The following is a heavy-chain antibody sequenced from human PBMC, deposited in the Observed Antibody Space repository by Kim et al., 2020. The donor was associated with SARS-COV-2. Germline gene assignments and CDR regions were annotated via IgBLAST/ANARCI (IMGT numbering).Heavy chain of an antibody. Sequence: GGSLRLSCAASGFTFDDYAIHWVRQGPGKGLEWVSLISGNGVNTYYADSVKGRFTISRDNSKNSLYLQMNSLKSEDTALYYCAKDITLGMEVAGTAQDYWGQGTRVTVS. CDR1: GFTFDDYA. J-gene: IGHJ4*02. D-gene: IGHD6-19*01. CDR2: ISGNGVNT. CDR3: AKDITLGMEVAGTAQDY. V-gene: IGHV3-43*02.